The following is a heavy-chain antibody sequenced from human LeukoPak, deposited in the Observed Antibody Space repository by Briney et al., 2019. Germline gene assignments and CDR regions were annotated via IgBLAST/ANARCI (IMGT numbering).Heavy chain of an antibody. CDR3: ATERWEPPYYYFGMDV. Sequence: ASVKVFCKVSGYTLTELSMHWVRQAPGKGLEWVGGFDPEDGETIYAQKFQGRVTMTEDTSTDTAYMELSSLRSEDTAVYYCATERWEPPYYYFGMDVWGQGTMVTVSS. CDR1: GYTLTELS. J-gene: IGHJ6*02. V-gene: IGHV1-24*01. D-gene: IGHD3/OR15-3a*01. CDR2: FDPEDGET.